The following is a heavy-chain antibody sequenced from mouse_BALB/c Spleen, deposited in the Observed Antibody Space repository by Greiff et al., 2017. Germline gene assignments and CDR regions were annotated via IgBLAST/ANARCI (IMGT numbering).Heavy chain of an antibody. Sequence: EVKLEESGGGLVKLGGSLKLSCAASGFTFSSYYMSWVRQTPEKRLELVAAINSNGGSTYYPDTVKGRFTISRDNAKNTLYLQMSSLKSEDTALYYCARQRLVRGAMDYWGQGTSVTVAS. CDR1: GFTFSSYY. V-gene: IGHV5-6-2*01. CDR3: ARQRLVRGAMDY. D-gene: IGHD6-2*01. J-gene: IGHJ4*01. CDR2: INSNGGST.